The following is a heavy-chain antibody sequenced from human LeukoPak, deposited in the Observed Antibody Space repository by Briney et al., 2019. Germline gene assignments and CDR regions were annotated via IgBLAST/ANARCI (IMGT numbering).Heavy chain of an antibody. CDR2: IYYSGST. CDR3: ARSSSGWSPYYFDY. D-gene: IGHD6-19*01. V-gene: IGHV4-59*01. Sequence: GSLRLSCAASGFTFSDYYMSWIRQPPGKGLEWIGSIYYSGSTNYNPSLKNRVSISVDTSKNQFSLKLSSVTAADTAVYYCARSSSGWSPYYFDYWGQGTLVTVSS. J-gene: IGHJ4*02. CDR1: GFTFSDYY.